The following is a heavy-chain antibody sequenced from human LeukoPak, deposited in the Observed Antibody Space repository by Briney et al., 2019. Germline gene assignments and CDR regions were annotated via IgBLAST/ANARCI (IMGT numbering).Heavy chain of an antibody. Sequence: PGRSLRLSCAASGFTFSSYAMHWVRQAPGKGLEGVAVISYEGSNKYYADPVKGRFTFSRDNYKHTLYMEMNSLRAEDACVYFCAREVTTERYNWFDPWGQGTLVTVSS. CDR1: GFTFSSYA. CDR3: AREVTTERYNWFDP. CDR2: ISYEGSNK. J-gene: IGHJ5*02. D-gene: IGHD4-17*01. V-gene: IGHV3-30*04.